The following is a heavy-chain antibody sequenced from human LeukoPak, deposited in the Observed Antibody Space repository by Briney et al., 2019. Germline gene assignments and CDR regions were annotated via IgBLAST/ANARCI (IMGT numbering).Heavy chain of an antibody. CDR2: INSDGGSA. CDR1: GITFGNNW. J-gene: IGHJ5*02. CDR3: ARDVPHNWFDT. Sequence: GGSLRRSCAASGITFGNNWMHWVRQGPGKGLVWISRINSDGGSAIYADSVKGRFTVSRDNAKNTLYLQMNSLRAEDTAVYYCARDVPHNWFDTWGQGTLVTVSS. V-gene: IGHV3-74*01.